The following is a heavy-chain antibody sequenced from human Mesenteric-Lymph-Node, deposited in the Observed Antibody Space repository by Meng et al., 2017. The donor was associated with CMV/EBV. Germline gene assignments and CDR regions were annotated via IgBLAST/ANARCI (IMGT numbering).Heavy chain of an antibody. V-gene: IGHV3-33*06. J-gene: IGHJ4*02. CDR3: AKHRDGLFDY. Sequence: GESLKISCAASGFTFSNAWMSWVRQAPGKGLEWVAVIWYDGSNKYYADSVKGRFTISRDNSKNTLYLQMNSLRAEDTAVYYCAKHRDGLFDYWGQGTLVTVSS. CDR2: IWYDGSNK. CDR1: GFTFSNAW. D-gene: IGHD5-24*01.